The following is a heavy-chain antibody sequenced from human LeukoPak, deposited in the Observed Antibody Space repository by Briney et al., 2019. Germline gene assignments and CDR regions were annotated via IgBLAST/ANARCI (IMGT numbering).Heavy chain of an antibody. V-gene: IGHV3-23*01. J-gene: IGHJ4*02. CDR3: AKARGEQNGGSNY. CDR1: EFDFSSHA. Sequence: GGSLRLSCAASEFDFSSHAMTWVRQAPGKGLEWVSAISISGSKTYYADSVKGRFTISRDNSKNTLYLQMNSLRAEDTAVYYCAKARGEQNGGSNYWGQGTQVIVSS. CDR2: ISISGSKT. D-gene: IGHD2-15*01.